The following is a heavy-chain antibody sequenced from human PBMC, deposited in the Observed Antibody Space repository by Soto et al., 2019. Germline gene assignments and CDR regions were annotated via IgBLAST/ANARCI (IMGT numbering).Heavy chain of an antibody. V-gene: IGHV1-46*01. J-gene: IGHJ6*02. CDR3: ARARNQDYYGMDV. Sequence: ASVKVSCKASGYTFTSYYMHWVRQAPGRGLEWMGIINPSGGSTSYAQKFQGRVTMTRDTSTSTVYMELSSLRSEDTAVYYCARARNQDYYGMDVWGQGTTVTVS. CDR2: INPSGGST. CDR1: GYTFTSYY. D-gene: IGHD4-4*01.